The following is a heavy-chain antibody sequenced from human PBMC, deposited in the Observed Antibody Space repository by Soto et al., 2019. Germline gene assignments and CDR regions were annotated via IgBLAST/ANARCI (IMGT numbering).Heavy chain of an antibody. D-gene: IGHD3-10*01. CDR2: IKRDGSSI. J-gene: IGHJ4*02. V-gene: IGHV3-74*01. Sequence: GGSLRLSCAASGFTFSNYWMDWVRQAPGKGLVWVSRIKRDGSSISYADSVKGRVTISRDNAKNTLYLQMNSLRAEDTAVYYCARDGGRGGELDYWGQGTLVPVSS. CDR1: GFTFSNYW. CDR3: ARDGGRGGELDY.